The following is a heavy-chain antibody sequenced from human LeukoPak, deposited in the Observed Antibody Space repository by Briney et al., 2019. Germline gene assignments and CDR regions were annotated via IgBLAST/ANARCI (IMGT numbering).Heavy chain of an antibody. CDR3: ARGGAYEDDLDY. CDR2: IKQEGTEK. CDR1: GFTFRTYW. V-gene: IGHV3-7*01. J-gene: IGHJ4*02. D-gene: IGHD3-3*01. Sequence: GGSLRLSCVASGFTFRTYWMSWVRQAPGKGLEWVAKIKQEGTEKYYGDSVKGRFTISRDNAKNSLYLQMNSLTAEDTGLYFCARGGAYEDDLDYWGQGTLVTVSA.